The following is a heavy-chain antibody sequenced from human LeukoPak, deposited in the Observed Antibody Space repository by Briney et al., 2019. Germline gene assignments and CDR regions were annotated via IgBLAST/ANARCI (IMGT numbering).Heavy chain of an antibody. CDR1: GGSVTSGIYH. D-gene: IGHD3-16*01. Sequence: SETLSLTCSVSGGSVTSGIYHWGWIRQPPGKGLEWIGSVYFDGGTHYNPSLQSRVTVSIDTSKNQFSLRLSSVTAADTALYYCACDHYYDGRGRFDPWGQGTLVTVSS. V-gene: IGHV4-39*07. CDR3: ACDHYYDGRGRFDP. J-gene: IGHJ5*02. CDR2: VYFDGGT.